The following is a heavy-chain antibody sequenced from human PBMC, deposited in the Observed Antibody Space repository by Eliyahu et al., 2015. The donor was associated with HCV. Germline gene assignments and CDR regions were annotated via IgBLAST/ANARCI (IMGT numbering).Heavy chain of an antibody. CDR2: INPRGST. Sequence: QVQLQQWGAGLLKPSETLSLTCAVYGGSFSGYYWSWIRQPPGKGLEWIGEINPRGSTNYNPSLKSRVTISVDTSKNQFSLKLSSVTAADTAVYYCARKVNYYDSSGYWTVGAKLTHYFDYWGQGTLVTVSS. D-gene: IGHD3-22*01. CDR1: GGSFSGYY. J-gene: IGHJ4*02. V-gene: IGHV4-34*01. CDR3: ARKVNYYDSSGYWTVGAKLTHYFDY.